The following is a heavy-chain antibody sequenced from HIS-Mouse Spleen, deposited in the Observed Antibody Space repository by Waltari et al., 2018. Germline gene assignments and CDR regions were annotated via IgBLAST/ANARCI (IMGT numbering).Heavy chain of an antibody. CDR2: IYYSGST. CDR1: GGSISSSSYY. J-gene: IGHJ4*02. V-gene: IGHV4-39*07. Sequence: QLQLKESGPGLVKPSETLSLTCTVAGGSISSSSYYSGWIRQPPGKGLEWIGSIYYSGSTYYNPSLKSRVTISVDTSKNQFSLKLSSVTAADTAVYYCARDRELYFDYWGQGTLVTVSS. CDR3: ARDRELYFDY. D-gene: IGHD1-26*01.